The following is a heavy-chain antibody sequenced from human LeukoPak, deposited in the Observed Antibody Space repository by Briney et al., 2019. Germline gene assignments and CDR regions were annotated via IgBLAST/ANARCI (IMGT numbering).Heavy chain of an antibody. J-gene: IGHJ4*02. CDR2: ISSSSSYI. D-gene: IGHD3-10*01. CDR1: GFTFSSYS. CDR3: ARSQSPRITMVRGVTWDY. Sequence: PGGSLRLSCAASGFTFSSYSMNWARQAPGKGLEWVSSISSSSSYIYYADSVKGRFTISRDNAKNSLYLQMNSLGAEDTAVYYCARSQSPRITMVRGVTWDYWGQGTLVTVSS. V-gene: IGHV3-21*01.